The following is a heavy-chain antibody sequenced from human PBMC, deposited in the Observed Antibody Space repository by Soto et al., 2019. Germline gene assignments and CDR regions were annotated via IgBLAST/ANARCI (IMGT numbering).Heavy chain of an antibody. V-gene: IGHV1-8*01. CDR2: MNPNSGNT. J-gene: IGHJ5*02. Sequence: QVQLVQSGAEVKKPGASVKVSCKASGYTFTKYDINWVRQATGQGLEWMGWMNPNSGNTGYAQKFQGRVTMTRNTSISTAYMELSSLRFEDTAVYYCARGRTFSSGWYSQGFDPWGQGTLVTVSS. CDR3: ARGRTFSSGWYSQGFDP. D-gene: IGHD6-19*01. CDR1: GYTFTKYD.